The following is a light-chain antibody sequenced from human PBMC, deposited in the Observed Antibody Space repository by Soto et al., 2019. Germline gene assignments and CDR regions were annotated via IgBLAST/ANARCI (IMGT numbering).Light chain of an antibody. Sequence: EIVLTQSPGTLSLSPGERATLSCRASQSVSSSYLAWYQQKPGQAPRLLIYGASSRATGIPDRFSGSGSGTDFTLTISRLEPEDFAVYYCQRYGSSPPWTSGQGTKVEIK. CDR1: QSVSSSY. CDR2: GAS. CDR3: QRYGSSPPWT. J-gene: IGKJ1*01. V-gene: IGKV3-20*01.